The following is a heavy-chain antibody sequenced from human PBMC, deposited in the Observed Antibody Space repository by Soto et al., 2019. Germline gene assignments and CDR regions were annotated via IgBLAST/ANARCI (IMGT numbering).Heavy chain of an antibody. CDR1: GFTFSSYA. V-gene: IGHV3-23*01. D-gene: IGHD3-10*01. CDR3: AKLWFGELLSGDYFDY. CDR2: ISGSGGST. J-gene: IGHJ4*02. Sequence: GESLKISCAASGFTFSSYAMSWVRQAPGKGLEWVSSISGSGGSTYYADSVKGRFTISRDNSKNTLYLQMNSLRAEDTAVYYCAKLWFGELLSGDYFDYWGQGTLVTVSS.